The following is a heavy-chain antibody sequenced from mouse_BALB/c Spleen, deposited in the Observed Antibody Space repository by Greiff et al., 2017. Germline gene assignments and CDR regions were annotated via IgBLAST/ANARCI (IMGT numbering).Heavy chain of an antibody. CDR2: IDPENGDT. J-gene: IGHJ4*01. V-gene: IGHV14-4*02. CDR1: GFNIKDYY. CDR3: NRPYGSSYVDYAMDY. D-gene: IGHD1-1*01. Sequence: VQLQQSGAELVRSGASVKLSCTASGFNIKDYYMHWVKQRPEQGLEWIGWIDPENGDTEYAPKFQGKATMTADTSSNTAYLQLSSLTSEDTAVYYCNRPYGSSYVDYAMDYWGQGTSVTVSS.